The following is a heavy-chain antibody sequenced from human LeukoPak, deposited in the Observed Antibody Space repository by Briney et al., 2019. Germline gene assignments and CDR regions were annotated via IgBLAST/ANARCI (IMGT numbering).Heavy chain of an antibody. Sequence: PGRSLRLSCAGSGFTFSNYGMHWVRQAPGKGPEWVAVISYDGSNKYYADSVKGRFTISRDNSKNTLYLQMNSLRAEDTAVYYCARELTDLIAAAGGDAFDIWGQGTMVTVSS. J-gene: IGHJ3*02. CDR2: ISYDGSNK. CDR3: ARELTDLIAAAGGDAFDI. V-gene: IGHV3-30*03. CDR1: GFTFSNYG. D-gene: IGHD6-13*01.